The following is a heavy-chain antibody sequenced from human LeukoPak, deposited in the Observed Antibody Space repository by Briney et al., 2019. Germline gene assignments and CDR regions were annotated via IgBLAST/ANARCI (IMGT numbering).Heavy chain of an antibody. CDR2: IYHSGST. Sequence: SETLSLTCTVSGYSISSGYYWCWIRQPPGKGLEWIGSIYHSGSTYYNPSLKSRVTISVDTSNNQFSLRLNSVTAADTAVYYCARDSAPNLLAYFDYWGQGILVTVSS. D-gene: IGHD2/OR15-2a*01. CDR3: ARDSAPNLLAYFDY. J-gene: IGHJ4*02. V-gene: IGHV4-38-2*02. CDR1: GYSISSGYY.